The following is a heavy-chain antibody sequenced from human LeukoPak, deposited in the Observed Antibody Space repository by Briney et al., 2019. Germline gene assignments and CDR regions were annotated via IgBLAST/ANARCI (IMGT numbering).Heavy chain of an antibody. CDR2: ISSSGSYT. CDR1: GIIFSDYY. Sequence: PGGSLRLSCTASGIIFSDYYMTWTRQAPGKGLEWISYISSSGSYTNYTDSVKGRFTISRDNAKNSLYLHLNSLRAEDTAVYYCARIRDYVFDYWGQGALVTVSS. D-gene: IGHD3-10*02. CDR3: ARIRDYVFDY. V-gene: IGHV3-11*03. J-gene: IGHJ4*02.